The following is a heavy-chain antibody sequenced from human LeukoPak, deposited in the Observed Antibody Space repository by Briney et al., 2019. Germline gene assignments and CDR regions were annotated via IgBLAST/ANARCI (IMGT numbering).Heavy chain of an antibody. Sequence: GGTLRLSCAASGFTFSSYGMSWVRKAPGKGLELVSAISGSGGSTYYADSVKGRFTISRDNSKNTLYLQMNSLRAEDTAVYYCANSPADYDILTGSDYWGQGTLVTVSS. J-gene: IGHJ4*02. CDR1: GFTFSSYG. CDR3: ANSPADYDILTGSDY. CDR2: ISGSGGST. D-gene: IGHD3-9*01. V-gene: IGHV3-23*01.